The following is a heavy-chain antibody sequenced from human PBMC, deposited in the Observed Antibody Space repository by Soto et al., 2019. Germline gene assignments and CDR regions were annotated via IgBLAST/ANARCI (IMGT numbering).Heavy chain of an antibody. J-gene: IGHJ6*01. CDR2: INGGTGQT. D-gene: IGHD1-1*01. V-gene: IGHV1-3*01. CDR3: ERGKGMEENYYYYGLDI. Sequence: ASVKVSCKASGYSFTTHAMHWVRQAPGQSLEWMGWINGGTGQTKHSQRFQGRVNITRDTSASTAYMELSSLRPEDTAVYYCERGKGMEENYYYYGLDIWGQGTTVTVSS. CDR1: GYSFTTHA.